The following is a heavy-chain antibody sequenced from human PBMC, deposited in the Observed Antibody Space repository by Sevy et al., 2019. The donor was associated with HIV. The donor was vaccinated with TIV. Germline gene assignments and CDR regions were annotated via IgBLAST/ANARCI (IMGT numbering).Heavy chain of an antibody. CDR2: ISYTGTS. J-gene: IGHJ4*02. V-gene: IGHV4-39*02. Sequence: SVTLSLTCIVSGGSVRSTTFYWGWIRQSPGRGLEWIGSISYTGTSYYNPSLKSRVTISLDTSKNHFSLHLTSVTAADTAVYYCARDGMITTFDNWGQGTLVTVSS. D-gene: IGHD3-16*01. CDR1: GGSVRSTTFY. CDR3: ARDGMITTFDN.